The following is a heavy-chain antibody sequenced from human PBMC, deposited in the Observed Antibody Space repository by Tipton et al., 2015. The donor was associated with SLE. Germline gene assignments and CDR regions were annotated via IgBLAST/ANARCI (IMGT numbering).Heavy chain of an antibody. Sequence: SLRLSCAASGFTFSSYAMSWVRQAPGKGLEWVSAISGSGGSTYYADSVKGRFTISRDNSKNTLYLQMNSLRAEDTALYYCAKDRYCGGGTCLRSYFDYWGQGALVTVSS. CDR3: AKDRYCGGGTCLRSYFDY. V-gene: IGHV3-23*01. CDR1: GFTFSSYA. D-gene: IGHD2-21*01. J-gene: IGHJ4*02. CDR2: ISGSGGST.